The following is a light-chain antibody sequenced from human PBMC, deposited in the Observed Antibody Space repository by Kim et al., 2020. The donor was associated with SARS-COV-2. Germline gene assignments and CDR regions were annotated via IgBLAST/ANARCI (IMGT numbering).Light chain of an antibody. V-gene: IGLV3-19*01. CDR2: GKN. CDR3: NSRDSSGNHLV. J-gene: IGLJ2*01. CDR1: SLRSYY. Sequence: GQTVRVTCQGDSLRSYYASWYQQKPGQAPVLVIYGKNNRPSGIPDRFSGSSSGNTASLTITGAQAEDEADYYCNSRDSSGNHLVFGGGTQLTVL.